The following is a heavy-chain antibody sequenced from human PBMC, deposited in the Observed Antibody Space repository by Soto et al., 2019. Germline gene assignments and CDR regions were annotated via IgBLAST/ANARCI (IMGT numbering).Heavy chain of an antibody. J-gene: IGHJ1*01. CDR3: ARDRELLGAEYFQH. V-gene: IGHV1-69*04. CDR1: GGTFSSYT. CDR2: IIPILGIA. Sequence: ASVKVSCKASGGTFSSYTISWVRQAPGQGLEWMGRIIPILGIANYAQKFQGRVTITADKSTSTAYMELSSLRSEDTAVYYCARDRELLGAEYFQHWGQGTLVTVSS. D-gene: IGHD1-7*01.